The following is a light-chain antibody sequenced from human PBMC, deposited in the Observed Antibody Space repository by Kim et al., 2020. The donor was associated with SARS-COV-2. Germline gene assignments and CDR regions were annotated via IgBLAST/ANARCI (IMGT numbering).Light chain of an antibody. V-gene: IGLV3-19*01. CDR2: GER. J-gene: IGLJ2*01. CDR1: SLRSYY. CDR3: NSRDTSGNHVV. Sequence: SSELTQDPAVSVALGQTVRITCQGDSLRSYYASWYQQKPGQAPLLVIFGERNRPSGIPDRFSGSSSGNRASLTISGAQAEDEADYYCNSRDTSGNHVVFGGGTQLTVL.